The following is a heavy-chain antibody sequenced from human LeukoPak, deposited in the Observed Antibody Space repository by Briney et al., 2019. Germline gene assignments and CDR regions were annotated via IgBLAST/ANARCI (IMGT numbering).Heavy chain of an antibody. V-gene: IGHV3-23*01. Sequence: GGSLRLSCAASGFTFSRYAMSWVRQAPGKGVEWVSAISGSGGTTYYADSVKGRFTISRDNSKNTLYLQMNSLRAEDTAVYYCAKISSLEDYWGQGTLVTVSS. CDR1: GFTFSRYA. CDR3: AKISSLEDY. CDR2: ISGSGGTT. J-gene: IGHJ4*02.